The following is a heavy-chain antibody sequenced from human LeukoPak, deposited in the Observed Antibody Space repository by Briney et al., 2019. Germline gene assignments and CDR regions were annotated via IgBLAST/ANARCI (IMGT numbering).Heavy chain of an antibody. J-gene: IGHJ4*02. CDR2: IYYSGST. D-gene: IGHD3-9*01. V-gene: IGHV4-39*01. CDR1: GRSINSSSYY. CDR3: ARHKPGYDILTGLLYYFDY. Sequence: SETLSLTCTVSGRSINSSSYYWGWLRQPPGKGLEWIGSIYYSGSTYYNPSLKSRVTISVDTSKNQFSLKLSSVTAADTAVYYCARHKPGYDILTGLLYYFDYWGQGTLVTVSS.